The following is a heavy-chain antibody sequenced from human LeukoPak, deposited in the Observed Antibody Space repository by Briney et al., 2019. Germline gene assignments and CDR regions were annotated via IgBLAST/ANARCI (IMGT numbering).Heavy chain of an antibody. CDR1: GLTFSSYG. CDR2: ISGSGDRT. CDR3: ASRNRRDGYNYFDH. V-gene: IGHV3-23*01. Sequence: PGESLRLSCAASGLTFSSYGMSWVRQAPGKGLEWVSSISGSGDRTYYADSVKGRFTISRDNAKNSLYLQMNSLRAEDTAVYYCASRNRRDGYNYFDHWGQGTLVTVSS. D-gene: IGHD5-24*01. J-gene: IGHJ4*02.